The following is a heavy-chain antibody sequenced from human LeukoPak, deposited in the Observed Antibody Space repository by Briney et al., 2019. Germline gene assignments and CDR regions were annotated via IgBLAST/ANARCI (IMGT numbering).Heavy chain of an antibody. CDR1: GFTFSRYS. D-gene: IGHD1-26*01. Sequence: PGGSLRLSCAASGFTFSRYSMIWVRQAPGKGLEWVSSISSSSSYIYYADSVKGRFSISRDNAKNSLYLQMNSLRAEDTAVYYCARDLLGWELHYFDYWGQGTLVTVSS. CDR2: ISSSSSYI. J-gene: IGHJ4*02. V-gene: IGHV3-21*01. CDR3: ARDLLGWELHYFDY.